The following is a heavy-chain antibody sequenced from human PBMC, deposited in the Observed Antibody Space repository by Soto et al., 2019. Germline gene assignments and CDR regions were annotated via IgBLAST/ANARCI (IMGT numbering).Heavy chain of an antibody. CDR3: AGPLGVYYDSSGYTSDAFDI. J-gene: IGHJ3*02. CDR1: GYTFTSYY. Sequence: GASVKVSCKASGYTFTSYYMHWVRQAPGQGLEWMGIINPSGGSTSYAQKFQGRVTMTRDTSTSTVYMELSSLRSEDTAVYYCAGPLGVYYDSSGYTSDAFDIWGQGTMVTVSS. D-gene: IGHD3-22*01. CDR2: INPSGGST. V-gene: IGHV1-46*01.